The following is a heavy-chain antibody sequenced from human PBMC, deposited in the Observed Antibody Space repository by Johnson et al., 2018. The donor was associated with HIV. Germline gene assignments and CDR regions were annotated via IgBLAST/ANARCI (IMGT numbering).Heavy chain of an antibody. CDR2: IGTAGDT. J-gene: IGHJ3*02. CDR3: ARGPRRDAFDI. CDR1: GFTFSSCG. Sequence: VQLVESGGGLVQPGRSLRLSCAASGFTFSSCGMHWVRQATGKGLEWVSAIGTAGDTYYPGSVKGRFTISRENAKNSLYLQMNSLRAGDTAVYYCARGPRRDAFDIWGQGTMVTVSS. V-gene: IGHV3-13*01.